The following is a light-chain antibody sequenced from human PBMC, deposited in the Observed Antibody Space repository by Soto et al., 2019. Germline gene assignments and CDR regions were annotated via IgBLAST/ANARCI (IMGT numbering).Light chain of an antibody. CDR2: KAS. CDR3: QHYNSYSEA. Sequence: DLQMTPSPSTMSGSVGDRVTTTCRGSQTISSWLAWYQQKPGKAPKLLIYKASTLKSGVPSRFSGSGSGTEFTLTISSLQPDDFATYYCQHYNSYSEAFGQGTKVDI. V-gene: IGKV1-5*03. CDR1: QTISSW. J-gene: IGKJ1*01.